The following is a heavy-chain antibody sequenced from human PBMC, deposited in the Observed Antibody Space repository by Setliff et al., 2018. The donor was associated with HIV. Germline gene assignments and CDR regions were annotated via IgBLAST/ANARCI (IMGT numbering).Heavy chain of an antibody. J-gene: IGHJ4*02. Sequence: PGGSLRLSCAASGFTFSNFAMSWVRLTPGKGLEWVSGISGSGSRADYADSVKGRFTVSRDNARSSLYLQVNSLRSDDTAVYYCARDLIWGFDYWGQGTPVTVSS. D-gene: IGHD3-16*01. CDR3: ARDLIWGFDY. CDR1: GFTFSNFA. V-gene: IGHV3-23*01. CDR2: ISGSGSRA.